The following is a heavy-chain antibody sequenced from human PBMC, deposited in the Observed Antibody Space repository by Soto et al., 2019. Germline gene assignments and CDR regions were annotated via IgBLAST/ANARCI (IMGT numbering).Heavy chain of an antibody. D-gene: IGHD1-1*01. V-gene: IGHV1-3*01. CDR1: RYSFTTYA. CDR3: ARDPGTGAALRAYHFDX. Sequence: ASVKVSCKASRYSFTTYALHWVRQAPGQRREWMGWINAGNGDTKYSEKFQGRVTITRDTSANTAYMELSSLRSEDTSVYYCARDPGTGAALRAYHFDXWGQGTLVTVS. CDR2: INAGNGDT. J-gene: IGHJ4*02.